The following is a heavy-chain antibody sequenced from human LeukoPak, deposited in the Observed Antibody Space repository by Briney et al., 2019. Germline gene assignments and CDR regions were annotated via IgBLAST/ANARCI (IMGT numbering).Heavy chain of an antibody. J-gene: IGHJ4*02. CDR1: GGSISSYY. CDR2: IYSSGST. V-gene: IGHV4-59*01. Sequence: SETLSLTCTVSGGSISSYYWSWIRQPPGKGLEWIGYIYSSGSTSYSPSLKSRVTISVDTSKNHFSLKLNSVTAADTAVYFCARSANTRASFDYWGQGTLVTVSS. CDR3: ARSANTRASFDY.